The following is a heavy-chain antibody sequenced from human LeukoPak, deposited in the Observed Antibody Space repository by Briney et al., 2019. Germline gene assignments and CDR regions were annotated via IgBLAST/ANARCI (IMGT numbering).Heavy chain of an antibody. Sequence: SETLSLTCTVSGDSINTYYLNWIRQPPGKGLEWIGYISYSGSTNYKPSLKSRVTISVDTSKNQFSLKLTSVTAADTAVYYCAKGEFWSGYWHYMDVWGKGTTVTVSS. CDR1: GDSINTYY. J-gene: IGHJ6*03. CDR3: AKGEFWSGYWHYMDV. V-gene: IGHV4-59*01. CDR2: ISYSGST. D-gene: IGHD3-3*01.